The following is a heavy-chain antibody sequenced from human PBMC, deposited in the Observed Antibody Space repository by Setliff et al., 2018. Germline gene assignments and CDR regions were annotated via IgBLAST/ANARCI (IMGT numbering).Heavy chain of an antibody. V-gene: IGHV4-61*09. J-gene: IGHJ4*02. Sequence: SETLSLTCAVSGGSISNTFYYWTWIRQPAGKGLEWIGQIYTSWSTNYNPSLKSRVTISVDTSKNQFSLQLSSVTAADTAVYYCARGPWTPAVTESFDNWGQGTLVTVSS. CDR3: ARGPWTPAVTESFDN. D-gene: IGHD2-2*01. CDR1: GGSISNTFYY. CDR2: IYTSWST.